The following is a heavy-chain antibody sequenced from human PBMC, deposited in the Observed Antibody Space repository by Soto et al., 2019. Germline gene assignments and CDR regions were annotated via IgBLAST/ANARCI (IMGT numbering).Heavy chain of an antibody. CDR2: ISPYNGNT. Sequence: QVQLVQSGDEVKKPGASVKVSCQASGYTFTNYGISWVRQAPGQGLEWMGWISPYNGNTKYPQKLQGRVTMTTDTSTRTSYMELRSLRSDDTAVYFCARDGDRCTSTRCSPWPDTHFDLWGRGTLVTVSS. CDR1: GYTFTNYG. V-gene: IGHV1-18*01. J-gene: IGHJ2*01. CDR3: ARDGDRCTSTRCSPWPDTHFDL. D-gene: IGHD2-2*01.